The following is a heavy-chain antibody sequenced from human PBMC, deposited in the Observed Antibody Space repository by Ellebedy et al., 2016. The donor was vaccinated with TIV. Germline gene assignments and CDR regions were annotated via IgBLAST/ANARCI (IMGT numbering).Heavy chain of an antibody. CDR1: GGSISSSNW. CDR3: ARGDDYVVPNDY. V-gene: IGHV4-4*02. D-gene: IGHD4-17*01. Sequence: MPSETLSLTCAVSGGSISSSNWWSWVRQPPGKGLEWLGEIYHSGRTNYNPSLKSRVTISVDTSKNQFSLKLSSVTAADTAVYYCARGDDYVVPNDYWGQGTLVTVSS. CDR2: IYHSGRT. J-gene: IGHJ4*02.